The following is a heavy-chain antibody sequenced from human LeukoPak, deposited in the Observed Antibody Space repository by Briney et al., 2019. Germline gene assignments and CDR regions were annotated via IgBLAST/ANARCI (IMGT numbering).Heavy chain of an antibody. Sequence: GGSLRLSCTVSGFTFSAYSMNWVRQAPGKGLEWVGFIRNRPNGGTTEYAASVKGRFTISRDDSKSIAYLQMNSLKIEDTAVYYCTRGDYSNYDYWGQGTLVTVSS. CDR3: TRGDYSNYDY. CDR1: GFTFSAYS. J-gene: IGHJ4*02. V-gene: IGHV3-49*04. D-gene: IGHD4-11*01. CDR2: IRNRPNGGTT.